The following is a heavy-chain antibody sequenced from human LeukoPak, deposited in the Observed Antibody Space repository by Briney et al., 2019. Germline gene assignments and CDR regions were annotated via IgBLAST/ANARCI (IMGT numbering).Heavy chain of an antibody. CDR3: ARDLRDYYGSGSPHLGY. CDR1: GGSISSSNW. D-gene: IGHD3-10*01. Sequence: SETLSLTCAVSGGSISSSNWWGWVRQPPGKGLEWSGEIYHSGSTNYNPSLKSRVTISVDKSKNQFSLKLSSVTAADTAVYYCARDLRDYYGSGSPHLGYWGQGTLVTVSS. CDR2: IYHSGST. J-gene: IGHJ4*02. V-gene: IGHV4-4*02.